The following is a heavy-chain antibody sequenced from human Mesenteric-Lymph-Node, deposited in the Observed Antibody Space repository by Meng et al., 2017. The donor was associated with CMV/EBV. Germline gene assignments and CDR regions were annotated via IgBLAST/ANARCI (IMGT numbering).Heavy chain of an antibody. J-gene: IGHJ4*02. V-gene: IGHV3-9*01. CDR1: GFTFDDYA. Sequence: SLKISCAASGFTFDDYAMHWVRQAPGKGLEWVSGISWNSGSIGYADSVKGRFTISRDNAKNTLFLQMTSLRAEDTAVYYCAKEGVYDGYAVDYWGQGTLVTVSS. CDR3: AKEGVYDGYAVDY. CDR2: ISWNSGSI. D-gene: IGHD5-24*01.